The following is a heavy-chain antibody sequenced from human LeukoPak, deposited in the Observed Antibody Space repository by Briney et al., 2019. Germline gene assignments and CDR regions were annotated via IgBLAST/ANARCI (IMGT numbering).Heavy chain of an antibody. CDR2: ISAYNGNT. V-gene: IGHV1-18*01. CDR1: GYTFTSYG. CDR3: ARVPPLTRFLEWSPGD. D-gene: IGHD3-3*01. J-gene: IGHJ4*02. Sequence: ASVKVSCKASGYTFTSYGISWVRQAPGQGLEWMGWISAYNGNTNYAQKLQGRVTMTTDTSTSTAYMELRSLRSDDTAVYYCARVPPLTRFLEWSPGDWGQGTLVTVSS.